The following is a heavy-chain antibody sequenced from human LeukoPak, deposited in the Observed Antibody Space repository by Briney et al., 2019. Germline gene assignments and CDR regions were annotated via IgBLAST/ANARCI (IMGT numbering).Heavy chain of an antibody. Sequence: GGSLRLSCTASGFTFGDHAITWFRQAPGKGLEWVGFIRSKAYGGTTEYAASMKDRFTVSRDDSKSIAYLQVNSLKTEDTAIYYCTRDDSGYDFGAFDLWGQGTLVIVSS. V-gene: IGHV3-49*03. CDR1: GFTFGDHA. D-gene: IGHD5-12*01. J-gene: IGHJ3*01. CDR2: IRSKAYGGTT. CDR3: TRDDSGYDFGAFDL.